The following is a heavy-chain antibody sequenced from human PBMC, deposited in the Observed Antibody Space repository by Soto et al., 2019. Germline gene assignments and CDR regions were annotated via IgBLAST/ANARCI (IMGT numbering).Heavy chain of an antibody. J-gene: IGHJ4*02. CDR3: SRSLNS. V-gene: IGHV3-7*01. Sequence: EVQLMESGGGLVQPGGSLRLSCEASGFNFSTYWMDWVRKTTGKGLEWVANITQDGSEKNYVDSVKGRFTIYRDNAKNSLYLQMSSLTAEDSALYYCSRSLNSWGQGTLVTVSS. CDR1: GFNFSTYW. CDR2: ITQDGSEK.